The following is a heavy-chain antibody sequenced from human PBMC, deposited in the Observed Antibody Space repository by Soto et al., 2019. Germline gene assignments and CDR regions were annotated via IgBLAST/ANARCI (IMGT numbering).Heavy chain of an antibody. J-gene: IGHJ4*02. CDR2: IGSSGGTT. CDR1: GFTFNSYV. CDR3: VSSGWIRTGGNY. Sequence: GGSLRLSWSTSGFTFNSYVMHWVRQAPEKGLEYVSAIGSSGGTTYYADSVKGRFTISRDNSKNTLYLQMSSLRPEDTAIYYCVSSGWIRTGGNYWGQGPLVTVSS. V-gene: IGHV3-64D*06. D-gene: IGHD5-18*01.